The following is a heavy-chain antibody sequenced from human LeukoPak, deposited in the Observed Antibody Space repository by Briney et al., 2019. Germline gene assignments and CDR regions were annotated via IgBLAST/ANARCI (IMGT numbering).Heavy chain of an antibody. CDR1: GGTFSSYA. J-gene: IGHJ4*02. Sequence: SVKVSCKASGGTFSSYAISWVRQAPGQGLEWMGGIIPIFGTANYAQKFQGRVTITADKSTCTAYMELSSLRSEDTAVYYCARHFYSGWYDREFDYWGQGTLVTVSS. CDR2: IIPIFGTA. D-gene: IGHD6-19*01. CDR3: ARHFYSGWYDREFDY. V-gene: IGHV1-69*06.